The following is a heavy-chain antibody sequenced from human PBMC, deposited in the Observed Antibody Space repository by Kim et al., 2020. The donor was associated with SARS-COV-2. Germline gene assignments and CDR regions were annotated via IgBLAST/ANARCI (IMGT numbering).Heavy chain of an antibody. Sequence: TYYNPSLKSRVTISVDTSKNQFSLKLSSVTAADTAVYYCASRIAARGFDPWGQGTLVTVSS. D-gene: IGHD6-6*01. CDR2: T. J-gene: IGHJ5*02. V-gene: IGHV4-39*01. CDR3: ASRIAARGFDP.